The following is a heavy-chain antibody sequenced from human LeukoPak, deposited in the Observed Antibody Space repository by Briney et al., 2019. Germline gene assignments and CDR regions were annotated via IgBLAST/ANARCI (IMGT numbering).Heavy chain of an antibody. D-gene: IGHD6-13*01. CDR2: ISSRSSYI. CDR3: ARGGLAAAGPQNHFDY. CDR1: GFTFSSYS. Sequence: NPGGSLRLSCAASGFTFSSYSMNWVRQAPGKGLEWVSSISSRSSYIYYADSVKGRFTISRDNAKNSLYLQMNSLRGEDTAVYNCARGGLAAAGPQNHFDYWGQGTLVTVSS. J-gene: IGHJ4*02. V-gene: IGHV3-21*01.